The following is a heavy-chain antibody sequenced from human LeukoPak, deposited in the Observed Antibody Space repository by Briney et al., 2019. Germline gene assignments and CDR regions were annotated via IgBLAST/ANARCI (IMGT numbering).Heavy chain of an antibody. CDR1: GYTFSGFY. CDR3: AKDRYGGYEASFHYYMDA. Sequence: ASVKVSCKASGYTFSGFYIHWVRQAPGQGLEWMGWINPNSGVTNYAQELQGRGTITRDTSIDTAYMQLSRLRSDDTTVYYCAKDRYGGYEASFHYYMDAWGRGTTVTVSS. V-gene: IGHV1-2*02. J-gene: IGHJ6*03. D-gene: IGHD5-12*01. CDR2: INPNSGVT.